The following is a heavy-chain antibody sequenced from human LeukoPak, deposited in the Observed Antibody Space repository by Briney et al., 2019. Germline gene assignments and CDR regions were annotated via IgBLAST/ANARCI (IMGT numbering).Heavy chain of an antibody. D-gene: IGHD3-16*01. CDR3: AKGEDDYVWGSYFAY. CDR2: ISGSGGST. Sequence: GGSLRLSCAASGFTFSSYGMSWVRQAPGKGLEWVSAISGSGGSTYYADSVKGRFTISRDNSKNTLYLQMNSLRAEDTAVYYCAKGEDDYVWGSYFAYWGQGTLVTVSS. CDR1: GFTFSSYG. V-gene: IGHV3-23*01. J-gene: IGHJ4*02.